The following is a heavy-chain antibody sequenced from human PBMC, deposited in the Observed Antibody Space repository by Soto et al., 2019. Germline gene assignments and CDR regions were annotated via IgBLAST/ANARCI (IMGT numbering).Heavy chain of an antibody. Sequence: GGSLRLSCAASGFTFSSYGMHWVRQAPGKGLEWVAVIWYDGSNKYYADSVKGRFTISRDNSKNTLYLQMNSLRAEDTAAYYCARDLTPYDFWSTTRYYYYGMDVWGQGTTVTVSS. CDR2: IWYDGSNK. V-gene: IGHV3-33*01. J-gene: IGHJ6*02. CDR3: ARDLTPYDFWSTTRYYYYGMDV. CDR1: GFTFSSYG. D-gene: IGHD3-3*01.